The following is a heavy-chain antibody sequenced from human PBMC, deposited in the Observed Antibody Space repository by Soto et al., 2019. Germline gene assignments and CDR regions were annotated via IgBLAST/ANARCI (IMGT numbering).Heavy chain of an antibody. D-gene: IGHD2-21*02. J-gene: IGHJ5*02. Sequence: ELQLLESGGRLVPPGESLRLSCAASGFTFSDYAMSWVRQAPGKGLEWVSGLSGSGRLTYYAESVRGRFTISRDNSKKTLFLQMSSLRDEDTAVYYCAKDLGLVPATWGQGTLVTVSS. CDR1: GFTFSDYA. V-gene: IGHV3-23*01. CDR2: LSGSGRLT. CDR3: AKDLGLVPAT.